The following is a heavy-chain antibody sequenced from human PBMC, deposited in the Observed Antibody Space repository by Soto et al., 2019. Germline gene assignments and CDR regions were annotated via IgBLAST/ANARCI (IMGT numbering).Heavy chain of an antibody. J-gene: IGHJ2*01. CDR2: IRPIFGTA. CDR3: ARSGGIVVPQLAWYFDL. V-gene: IGHV1-69*06. D-gene: IGHD3-22*01. CDR1: GVAIGSSA. Sequence: SVPVSCQASGVAIGSSALSWVRQAPGQGLEWVGGIRPIFGTANYAQKFQGRVTITADKHTSXXYMELXTLGXEDTAVYYCARSGGIVVPQLAWYFDLWGRGTLVTVSA.